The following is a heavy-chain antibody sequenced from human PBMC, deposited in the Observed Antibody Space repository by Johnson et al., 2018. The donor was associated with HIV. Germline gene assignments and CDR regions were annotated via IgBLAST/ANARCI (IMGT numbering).Heavy chain of an antibody. CDR2: ISYDGSNK. V-gene: IGHV3-30-3*01. CDR3: ARDGSDVVGAPLQAFDI. D-gene: IGHD1-26*01. CDR1: GFTFSSYA. J-gene: IGHJ3*02. Sequence: QVQLVESGGGVVQPGRSLRLSCAASGFTFSSYAMHWVRQAPGKGLEWVAVISYDGSNKYYADSVKGRFTISRDNSKNTLYLQMNSLRAEDTAVYYCARDGSDVVGAPLQAFDIWG.